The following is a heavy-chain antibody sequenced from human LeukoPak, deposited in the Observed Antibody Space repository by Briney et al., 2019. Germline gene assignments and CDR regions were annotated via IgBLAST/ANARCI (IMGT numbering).Heavy chain of an antibody. J-gene: IGHJ4*02. CDR1: GFTFSDYW. CDR2: INTDGSIT. Sequence: GGSLGLSCAASGFTFSDYWIHWVRQAPGKGLVWVPRINTDGSITNYADSVKGRFTISRDNAKNTLYLQMSSLRAEDTAVYYCARDRGPRTGFMVREAYDYWGQGTLVTVSS. D-gene: IGHD3-10*01. V-gene: IGHV3-74*01. CDR3: ARDRGPRTGFMVREAYDY.